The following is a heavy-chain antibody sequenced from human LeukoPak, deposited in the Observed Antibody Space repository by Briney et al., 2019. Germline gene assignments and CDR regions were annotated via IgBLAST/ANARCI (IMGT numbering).Heavy chain of an antibody. D-gene: IGHD5-24*01. J-gene: IGHJ4*02. CDR3: ARIPEMTTIKGLHY. CDR2: IIPIFGTA. CDR1: GGTFSSYA. V-gene: IGHV1-69*13. Sequence: ASAKVSCKASGGTFSSYAISWVRQAPGQGLEWMGGIIPIFGTANYAQKFQGRVTITADESTSTVYMELSSLRSEDTAVYFCARIPEMTTIKGLHYWGQGTLVTVSS.